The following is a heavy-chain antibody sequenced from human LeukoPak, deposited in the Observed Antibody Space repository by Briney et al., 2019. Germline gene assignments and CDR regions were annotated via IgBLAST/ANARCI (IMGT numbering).Heavy chain of an antibody. CDR3: ARDGGNIPVS. D-gene: IGHD2/OR15-2a*01. J-gene: IGHJ5*02. CDR2: INPNSGGT. Sequence: PGGSLRLSCAASGFTFNSYGIHWVRQAPGQGLEWMGWINPNSGGTNYAQKFQGRVTMTRDTSISTAYMELTRLRSDDTAVYYCARDGGNIPVSWGQGTLVTASS. V-gene: IGHV1-2*02. CDR1: GFTFNSYG.